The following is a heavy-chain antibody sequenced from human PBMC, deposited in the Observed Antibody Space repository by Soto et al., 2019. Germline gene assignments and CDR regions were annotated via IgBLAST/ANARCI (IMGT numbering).Heavy chain of an antibody. CDR1: GFTFSSYA. V-gene: IGHV3-23*01. J-gene: IGHJ4*02. CDR3: AKDSANCSGGSCYDDYFDY. Sequence: PGGSLRLSCAASGFTFSSYAMSWVRQAPGKGLEWVSAISGSGGSTYYADSVKGRFTISRDNSKNTLYLQMNSLRAEDTAVYYCAKDSANCSGGSCYDDYFDYWGQGTLVTVSS. CDR2: ISGSGGST. D-gene: IGHD2-15*01.